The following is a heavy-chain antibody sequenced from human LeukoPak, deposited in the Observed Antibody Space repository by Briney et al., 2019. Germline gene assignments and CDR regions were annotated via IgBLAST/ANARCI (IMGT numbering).Heavy chain of an antibody. CDR3: ARGDVVVVAATGGYYYYGMDV. CDR2: INHSGST. J-gene: IGHJ6*02. CDR1: GGSFSGYY. V-gene: IGHV4-34*01. Sequence: SETLSLTCAVYGGSFSGYYWSWIRQPPGKGLEWIGEINHSGSTNYNPSLKSRVTISVDTSKNQFSLKQSSVTAADTAVYYCARGDVVVVAATGGYYYYGMDVWGQGTTVTVSS. D-gene: IGHD2-15*01.